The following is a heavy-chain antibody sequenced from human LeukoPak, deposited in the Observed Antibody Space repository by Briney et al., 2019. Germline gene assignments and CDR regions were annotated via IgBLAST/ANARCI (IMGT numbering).Heavy chain of an antibody. D-gene: IGHD2-21*02. CDR1: GGSFSGYY. J-gene: IGHJ4*02. V-gene: IGHV4-34*01. CDR2: INHSGST. CDR3: ARVSVVVTALFDY. Sequence: SETLSLTCAVYGGSFSGYYWSWIRQPPRKGLEWIGEINHSGSTNYNPSLKSRVTISVDTSKNQFSLKLSSVTAADTAVYYCARVSVVVTALFDYWGQGTLVTVSS.